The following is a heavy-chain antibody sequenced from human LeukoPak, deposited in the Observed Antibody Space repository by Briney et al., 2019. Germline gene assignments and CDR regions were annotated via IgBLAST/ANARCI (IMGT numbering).Heavy chain of an antibody. CDR2: ISGSGDNT. D-gene: IGHD1-26*01. CDR1: GFTFSSYA. Sequence: GGSLRLSCVVSGFTFSSYAMSWVRQAPGKGLEWVSGISGSGDNTYYADPVKGRFTIFRDNSKNTLYLQMNSLRAEDTAVYYCAKGPIVRFDSWGQGTLVTVSS. J-gene: IGHJ4*02. CDR3: AKGPIVRFDS. V-gene: IGHV3-23*01.